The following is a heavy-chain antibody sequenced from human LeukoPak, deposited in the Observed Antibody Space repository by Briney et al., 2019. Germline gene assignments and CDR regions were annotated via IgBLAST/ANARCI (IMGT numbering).Heavy chain of an antibody. CDR3: AKDRRYSYGSFDY. J-gene: IGHJ4*02. Sequence: PGGSLRLSCAASGFTFSSYAMSWVRRAPGKGLEWVSAISGSGGSTYYADSVKGRFTISRDNSKNTLYLQMNSLRAEDTAVYYCAKDRRYSYGSFDYWGQGTLVTVSS. CDR2: ISGSGGST. D-gene: IGHD5-18*01. CDR1: GFTFSSYA. V-gene: IGHV3-23*01.